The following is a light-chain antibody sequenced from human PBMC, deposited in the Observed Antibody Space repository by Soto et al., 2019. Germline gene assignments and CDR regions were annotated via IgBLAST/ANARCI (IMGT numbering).Light chain of an antibody. V-gene: IGKV3D-15*01. CDR2: QTS. J-gene: IGKJ1*01. CDR3: HQYNNLWT. CDR1: QYINTR. Sequence: EILLTQSPATLSSFPGDRVTLSCRASQYINTRLAWYQHRPGQAPRLLIYQTSIRAAGIPARLSASGTGTDFTLTISSLQSEDSGVYYCHQYNNLWTFGQGTKVDIK.